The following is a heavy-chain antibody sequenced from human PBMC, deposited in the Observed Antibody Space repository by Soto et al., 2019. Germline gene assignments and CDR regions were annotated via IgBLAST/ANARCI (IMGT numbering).Heavy chain of an antibody. CDR2: ISYDGSNK. CDR3: ASSISGSPSPLVYGMDV. Sequence: GGSLRLSCAASGFTFSSYGMHWVRQAPGKGLEWVAVISYDGSNKYYADSVKGRFTISRDNSKNTLYLQMNSLRSDDTAVYYCASSISGSPSPLVYGMDVWGQGTTVTVSS. CDR1: GFTFSSYG. D-gene: IGHD3-10*01. V-gene: IGHV3-30*03. J-gene: IGHJ6*02.